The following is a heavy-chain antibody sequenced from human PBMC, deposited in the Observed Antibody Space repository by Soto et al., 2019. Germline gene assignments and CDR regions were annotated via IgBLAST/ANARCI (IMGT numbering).Heavy chain of an antibody. CDR1: GLTFSNYW. J-gene: IGHJ3*02. D-gene: IGHD3-9*01. CDR3: ARLSGRYFDWYIGPRAFDI. CDR2: IKQDGSEK. Sequence: GGSLRLSWGASGLTFSNYWMSWVLQAKGKGLEWVANIKQDGSEKYYVDSVKGRFTISRDNAKNSLYLQMNSLRAEDTAVYYCARLSGRYFDWYIGPRAFDIRGHRTMVTVSS. V-gene: IGHV3-7*01.